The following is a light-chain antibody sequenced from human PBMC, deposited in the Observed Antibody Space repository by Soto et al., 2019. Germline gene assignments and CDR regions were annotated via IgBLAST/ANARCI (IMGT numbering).Light chain of an antibody. J-gene: IGKJ1*01. CDR3: QQYSDWPRT. V-gene: IGKV3D-15*01. CDR2: GAS. CDR1: QSVGTR. Sequence: ERVMTQSPATLSVSPGERATLSCRASQSVGTRLAWYQQKPGQAPRLLIYGASVRAAGISPRFSGGGSGTEFTLTISSLQSEDLAVYFCQQYSDWPRTFGQGTKVGIK.